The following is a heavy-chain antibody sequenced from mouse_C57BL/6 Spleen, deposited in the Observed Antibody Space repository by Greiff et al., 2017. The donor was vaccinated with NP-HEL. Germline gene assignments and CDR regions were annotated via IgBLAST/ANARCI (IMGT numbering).Heavy chain of an antibody. CDR2: INTSTGGT. CDR1: GYSFTGYY. V-gene: IGHV1-42*01. CDR3: ACYYGSSSYWYFDV. D-gene: IGHD1-1*01. Sequence: EVKLQQSGPELVKPGASVKISCKASGYSFTGYYMNWVKQSPEKSLEWIGEINTSTGGTTYNQKFKAKATMTVDKASNKAYMQLKSLTSEDSAVYYCACYYGSSSYWYFDVWGTGTTVTVSS. J-gene: IGHJ1*03.